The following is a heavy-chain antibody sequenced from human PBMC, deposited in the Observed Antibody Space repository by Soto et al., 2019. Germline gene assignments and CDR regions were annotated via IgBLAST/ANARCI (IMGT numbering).Heavy chain of an antibody. CDR1: RFTFSTYE. D-gene: IGHD2-2*01. V-gene: IGHV3-48*03. Sequence: EVQLVESGGALVQPGGSLRLSCAASRFTFSTYEMHWLRQAPGKGLEWVSYISSGGDTVHYADSVKGRFTISRDNTRNSLDLQMNSLRDEDTALYYCVRYCSSTLCNGVATRTFDYWGQGTLVTVSS. CDR3: VRYCSSTLCNGVATRTFDY. CDR2: ISSGGDTV. J-gene: IGHJ4*02.